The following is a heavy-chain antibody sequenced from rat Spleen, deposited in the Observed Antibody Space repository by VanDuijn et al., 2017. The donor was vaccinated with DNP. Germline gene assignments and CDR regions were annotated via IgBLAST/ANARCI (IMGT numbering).Heavy chain of an antibody. V-gene: IGHV5-25*01. Sequence: EVQLVESGGGLVQPGRSLKLSCAASGFIFSKYDMAWVRQAPTKSLEWVASVTSSGGTTYYRDSVKGRFTISRDNAKSTLYLQMNSLRSEDTATYYCTRVGDLHDGGDGDALDAWGQGTSVTVSS. J-gene: IGHJ4*01. CDR1: GFIFSKYD. CDR3: TRVGDLHDGGDGDALDA. D-gene: IGHD1-12*02. CDR2: VTSSGGTT.